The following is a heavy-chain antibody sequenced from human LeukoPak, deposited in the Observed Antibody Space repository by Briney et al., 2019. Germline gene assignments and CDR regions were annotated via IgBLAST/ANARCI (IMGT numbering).Heavy chain of an antibody. CDR1: GYTFTIYG. V-gene: IGHV1-18*01. J-gene: IGHJ4*02. CDR2: ISAYGNT. D-gene: IGHD2-15*01. Sequence: ASVNVSFKTSGYTFTIYGISWVRQAPGQGLEWMGLISAYGNTNYAQNLQGRVTMTTDTSTSTAYMELRSLRSDDTAVYYCARGIIGYYFDYWGQGTLVTVSS. CDR3: ARGIIGYYFDY.